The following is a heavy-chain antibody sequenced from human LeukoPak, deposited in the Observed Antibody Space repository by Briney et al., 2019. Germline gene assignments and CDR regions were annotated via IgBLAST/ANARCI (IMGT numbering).Heavy chain of an antibody. CDR1: GFTFSSYA. CDR2: ISSNGGST. Sequence: GGSMRLACSASGFTFSSYAMHWVRQAPGKGLEYVSAISSNGGSTYYADSVKGRFTISRDNSKNTLYLQMSSLRAEDTAVYYCANPYDSGTFPPGYWGQGTLVTVSS. D-gene: IGHD3-10*01. J-gene: IGHJ4*02. V-gene: IGHV3-64D*06. CDR3: ANPYDSGTFPPGY.